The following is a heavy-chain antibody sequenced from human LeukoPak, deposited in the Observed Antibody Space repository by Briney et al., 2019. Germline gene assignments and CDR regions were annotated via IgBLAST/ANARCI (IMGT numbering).Heavy chain of an antibody. D-gene: IGHD5-24*01. Sequence: PGGSLRLSCAASGLTFSSNYMSWVRQAPGKGLEWVSVIYSGGSTDYADSVKGRFTISRDNSKNTLYLQMNSLRAEDTAVYYCARAGRDGYNYADYWGQGTLVTVSS. CDR2: IYSGGST. J-gene: IGHJ4*02. V-gene: IGHV3-53*01. CDR3: ARAGRDGYNYADY. CDR1: GLTFSSNY.